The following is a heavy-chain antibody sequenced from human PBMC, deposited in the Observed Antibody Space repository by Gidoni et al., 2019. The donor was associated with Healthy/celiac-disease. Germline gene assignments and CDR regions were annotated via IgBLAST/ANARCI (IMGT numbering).Heavy chain of an antibody. CDR3: AKPRPLEAIFGY. D-gene: IGHD3-10*02. J-gene: IGHJ4*02. CDR2: ISYDGSKK. Sequence: QVQLVESGGGVVQPGMSLRLSCAASAFTFSSYGKPWVHQAPGKGLEWVAVISYDGSKKYYADSVKGRFTIARDNSKNTLYLQMNSLRAEDTAVYYCAKPRPLEAIFGYWGQGTLVTVSS. CDR1: AFTFSSYG. V-gene: IGHV3-30*18.